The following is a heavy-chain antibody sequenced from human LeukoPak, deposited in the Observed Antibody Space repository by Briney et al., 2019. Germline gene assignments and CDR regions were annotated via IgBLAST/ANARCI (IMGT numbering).Heavy chain of an antibody. Sequence: ASVKVSCKASGYTFTSYDINWVRQATGQGLEWMGWMNPNSGNTDYAQKFQGRVTITRNTSISTAYMELSSLRSEDTAVYYCTRGRSKVLLWFGEGDYYMDVWGKGTTVTVSS. D-gene: IGHD3-10*01. CDR1: GYTFTSYD. V-gene: IGHV1-8*03. CDR2: MNPNSGNT. CDR3: TRGRSKVLLWFGEGDYYMDV. J-gene: IGHJ6*03.